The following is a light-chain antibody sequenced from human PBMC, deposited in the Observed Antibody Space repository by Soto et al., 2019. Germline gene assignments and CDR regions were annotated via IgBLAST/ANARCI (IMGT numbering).Light chain of an antibody. Sequence: DIVMTQSPDSLAVPLGERATINCKSSQSVLYSSNNKNYLAWYQQKPGQPPKLLISWASTRESGVPDRFSASGSGTDFTLTISSLQAEDVAVYYCQQYYTTLALTFGGGTKVEIK. CDR3: QQYYTTLALT. J-gene: IGKJ4*01. V-gene: IGKV4-1*01. CDR1: QSVLYSSNNKNY. CDR2: WAS.